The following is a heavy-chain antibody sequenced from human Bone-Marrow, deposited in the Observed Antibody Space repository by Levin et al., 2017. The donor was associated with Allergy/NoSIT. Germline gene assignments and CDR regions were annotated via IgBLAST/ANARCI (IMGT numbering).Heavy chain of an antibody. D-gene: IGHD3-10*01. J-gene: IGHJ4*02. CDR3: VKCDGSRSSWRVTFDY. CDR1: GFTFSSYA. Sequence: GGSLRLSCSASGFTFSSYAMHWVRQAPGKGLEYVSAISSNGGSTYYADSVKGRFTISRDNSKNTLYLQMSSLRAEDTAVYYCVKCDGSRSSWRVTFDYWGQGTLVTVSS. CDR2: ISSNGGST. V-gene: IGHV3-64D*06.